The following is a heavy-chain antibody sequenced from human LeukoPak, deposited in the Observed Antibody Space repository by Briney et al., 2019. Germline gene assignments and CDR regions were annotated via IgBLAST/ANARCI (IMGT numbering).Heavy chain of an antibody. D-gene: IGHD2-15*01. J-gene: IGHJ4*02. V-gene: IGHV3-30-3*01. Sequence: GGSLRLSCAASGFTFSSYAMHWVRQAPGKGLEWVAVISYGGSNKYYADSVKGRFTISRDNSKNTLYLQMNSLRAEDTAVYYCAKGGRSDEVRIDYWGQGTLVTVSS. CDR1: GFTFSSYA. CDR2: ISYGGSNK. CDR3: AKGGRSDEVRIDY.